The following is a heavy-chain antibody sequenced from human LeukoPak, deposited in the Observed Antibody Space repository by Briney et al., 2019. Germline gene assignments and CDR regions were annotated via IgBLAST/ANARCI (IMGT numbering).Heavy chain of an antibody. CDR1: GGSFSGYY. Sequence: SETLSLTCAVYGGSFSGYYWSWIRQPPGKGLEWIGEISHSGSTNYNPSLKSRVTISVDTSKNQFSLKLSSVTAADTAVYYCARGNYSKPFDYWGQGTLVTVSS. D-gene: IGHD4-11*01. V-gene: IGHV4-34*01. CDR2: ISHSGST. J-gene: IGHJ4*02. CDR3: ARGNYSKPFDY.